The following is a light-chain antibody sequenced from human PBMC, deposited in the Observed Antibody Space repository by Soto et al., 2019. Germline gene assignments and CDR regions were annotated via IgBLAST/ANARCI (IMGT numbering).Light chain of an antibody. CDR2: DAS. J-gene: IGKJ1*01. Sequence: DIQMTQSPSTLSASVGDRVTITCRASQSIIGWLAWYQQKAGKAPNLLIYDASSLESGAPSRFSGSGSGTEFTLTISSLQPDDSATYYCQQYNSYSWTFGQGTKVDIK. CDR1: QSIIGW. CDR3: QQYNSYSWT. V-gene: IGKV1-5*01.